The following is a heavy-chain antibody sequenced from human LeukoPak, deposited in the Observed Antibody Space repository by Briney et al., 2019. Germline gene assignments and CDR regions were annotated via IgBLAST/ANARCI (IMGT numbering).Heavy chain of an antibody. CDR2: IYYSGSA. J-gene: IGHJ6*03. D-gene: IGHD5-18*01. CDR3: ARGRGYSYGYKYYYMDV. Sequence: SETLSLTCTVSGGSISSNNYFWGWIRQPPGRGLEWIGSIYYSGSAYYNPSLKSRVTISVDTSKNQFSLKLSSVTAADTAVYYSARGRGYSYGYKYYYMDVWGKGTTITVSS. CDR1: GGSISSNNYF. V-gene: IGHV4-39*07.